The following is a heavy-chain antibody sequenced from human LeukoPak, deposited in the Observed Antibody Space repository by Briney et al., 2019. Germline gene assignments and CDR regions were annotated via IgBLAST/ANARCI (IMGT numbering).Heavy chain of an antibody. CDR1: GGSFSGYY. J-gene: IGHJ6*03. V-gene: IGHV4-34*01. D-gene: IGHD1-14*01. CDR3: ARGPHDYYYYYYMDV. Sequence: SETLSLTCAVYGGSFSGYYWSRIRQPPGKGLEWIGEINHSGSTNYNPSLKSRVTISVDTSKNQFSLKLSSVTAADTAVYYCARGPHDYYYYYYMDVWGKGTTVTVSS. CDR2: INHSGST.